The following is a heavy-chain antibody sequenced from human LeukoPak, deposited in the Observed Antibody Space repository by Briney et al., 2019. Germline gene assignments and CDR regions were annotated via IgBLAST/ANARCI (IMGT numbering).Heavy chain of an antibody. D-gene: IGHD2-15*01. J-gene: IGHJ5*02. CDR1: GGSFSGYY. Sequence: PETLSLTCAVYGGSFSGYYWSWIRQPPGKGLEWIGEISHSGSTNYNPSLKSRVTISVDTSKNQFSLKLSSVTAADTAVYYCARDVVGNNWFDPWGQGTLVTVSS. V-gene: IGHV4-34*01. CDR2: ISHSGST. CDR3: ARDVVGNNWFDP.